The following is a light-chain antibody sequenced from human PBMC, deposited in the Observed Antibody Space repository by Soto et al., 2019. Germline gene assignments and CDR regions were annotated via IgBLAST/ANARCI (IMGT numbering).Light chain of an antibody. J-gene: IGKJ1*01. CDR2: DAS. CDR3: QQYNSYSRT. CDR1: QSISSW. V-gene: IGKV1-5*01. Sequence: DIQMTQSXSTLSASVGDRVTITCRASQSISSWLAWYQQKPGKAPKLLIYDASSLESGVPSRFSGSGSGTEFTLTISSLQPDDFATYYCQQYNSYSRTFGQGTKVDIK.